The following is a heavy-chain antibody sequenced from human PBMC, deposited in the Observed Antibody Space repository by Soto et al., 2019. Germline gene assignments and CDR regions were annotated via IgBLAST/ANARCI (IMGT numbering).Heavy chain of an antibody. D-gene: IGHD6-6*01. J-gene: IGHJ6*02. Sequence: KTGGSLRLSCAASGFTFSDYYMSWIRQAPGKGLEWVSYINSSSVYTNYADSVRGRFTISRDNAKNSLYLQMNSLRAEDTGVYYCARDAPDDSSSTAYYYYGMDVWGRGTTVTVSS. CDR2: INSSSVYT. CDR3: ARDAPDDSSSTAYYYYGMDV. V-gene: IGHV3-11*06. CDR1: GFTFSDYY.